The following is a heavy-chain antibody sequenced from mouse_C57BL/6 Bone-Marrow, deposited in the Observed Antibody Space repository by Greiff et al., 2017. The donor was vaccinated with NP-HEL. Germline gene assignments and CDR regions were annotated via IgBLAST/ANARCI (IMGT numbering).Heavy chain of an antibody. D-gene: IGHD2-3*01. Sequence: EVMLVESGGGLVQSGRSLRLSCATSGFTFSDFYMEWVRQAPGKGLEWIAASRNKANDYTTEYSASVKGRFIVSRDTSPSILYLQMNALRAEDTAIDYCARGCYDGYYAGFAYWGQGTLVTVSA. CDR2: SRNKANDYTT. V-gene: IGHV7-1*01. J-gene: IGHJ3*01. CDR1: GFTFSDFY. CDR3: ARGCYDGYYAGFAY.